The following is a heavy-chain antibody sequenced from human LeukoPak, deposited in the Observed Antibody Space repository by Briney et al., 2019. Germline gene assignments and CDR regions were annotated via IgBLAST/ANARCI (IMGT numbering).Heavy chain of an antibody. CDR1: GYTFTGYY. CDR3: ARGITIFGVADYYLDY. Sequence: GASVKVSCKASGYTFTGYYMNWVRQAPGQGPEWMGRINPNSGGTNYPQNFQGRVTMTRDTSISTAYMELSRLTSDDTAVYYCARGITIFGVADYYLDYWGQGTLVTVSS. D-gene: IGHD3-3*01. V-gene: IGHV1-2*06. J-gene: IGHJ4*02. CDR2: INPNSGGT.